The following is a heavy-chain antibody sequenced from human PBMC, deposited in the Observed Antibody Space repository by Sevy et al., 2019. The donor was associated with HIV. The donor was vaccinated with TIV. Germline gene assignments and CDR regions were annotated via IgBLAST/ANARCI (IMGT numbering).Heavy chain of an antibody. Sequence: SETLSLTCAVSGGSVSRDNYYWTWIRPHPGQGLEWIGYIYHRGSTSSNPSLKSRVTISVDTSKNQFSLKLRFVTAADTAVYFCARAAGYCSNGVCYTGWFDPWGQGTLVTVSS. CDR1: GGSVSRDNYY. V-gene: IGHV4-31*11. D-gene: IGHD2-8*01. CDR2: IYHRGST. J-gene: IGHJ5*02. CDR3: ARAAGYCSNGVCYTGWFDP.